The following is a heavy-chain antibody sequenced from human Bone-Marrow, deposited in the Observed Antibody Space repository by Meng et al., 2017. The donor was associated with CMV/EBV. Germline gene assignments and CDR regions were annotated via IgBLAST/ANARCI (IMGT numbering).Heavy chain of an antibody. CDR1: GYTFTGYY. D-gene: IGHD2-8*01. J-gene: IGHJ6*02. CDR2: INPSGGST. V-gene: IGHV1-46*01. CDR3: ARDPTTYGILPLWGYCYGMDV. Sequence: ASVKVSCKASGYTFTGYYMHWVRQAPGQGLEWMGIINPSGGSTSYAQKFQGRVTMTRDTSTSTIDMELSSLRSEDTAVYYCARDPTTYGILPLWGYCYGMDVWGQGPTVTVSS.